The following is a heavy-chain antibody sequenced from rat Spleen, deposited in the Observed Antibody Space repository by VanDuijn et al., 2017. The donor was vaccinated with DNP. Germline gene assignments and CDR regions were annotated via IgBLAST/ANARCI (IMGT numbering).Heavy chain of an antibody. CDR3: AREQHFHFDY. J-gene: IGHJ2*01. CDR2: ISHSDGTT. Sequence: EVQLVESGGGLVQPGRSLKLSCAVSGFTFSDYYMAWVRQAPKKGLEWVAIISHSDGTTYYSDSVRGRFTISRDNTQNSLHLQMNSLKSEDTATYFCAREQHFHFDYWGQGVTVTVSS. CDR1: GFTFSDYY. D-gene: IGHD1-10*01. V-gene: IGHV5-20*01.